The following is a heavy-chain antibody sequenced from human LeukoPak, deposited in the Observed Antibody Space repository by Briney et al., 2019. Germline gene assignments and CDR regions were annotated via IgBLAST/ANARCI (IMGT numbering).Heavy chain of an antibody. J-gene: IGHJ4*02. V-gene: IGHV3-72*01. Sequence: GGSLRLSCAGAGFSITDHHMYWVRQAPGKGLEWICLSATTKPNSCTTQYAASARGRITISRDDSQNSLYLQLHSLNPEDPAVSYCVRVVTTGSGWYHFDNWGLGTLVTVSS. CDR1: GFSITDHH. CDR2: SATTKPNSCTT. CDR3: VRVVTTGSGWYHFDN. D-gene: IGHD6-13*01.